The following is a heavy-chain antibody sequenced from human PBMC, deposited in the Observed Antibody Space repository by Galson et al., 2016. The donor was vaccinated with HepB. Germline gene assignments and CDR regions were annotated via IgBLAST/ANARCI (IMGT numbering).Heavy chain of an antibody. D-gene: IGHD3-10*01. CDR3: AKDPYYYGSGSYLYFHY. CDR1: GFTFSRYG. J-gene: IGHJ4*02. V-gene: IGHV3-30*18. Sequence: SLRLSCAASGFTFSRYGMHWVRQAPGKGLEWVTFISYDGSNKYYADSVKGRFTISRDNSKNTLYLQMSSLRAEDTAVYYCAKDPYYYGSGSYLYFHYWGQGTLVTVSS. CDR2: ISYDGSNK.